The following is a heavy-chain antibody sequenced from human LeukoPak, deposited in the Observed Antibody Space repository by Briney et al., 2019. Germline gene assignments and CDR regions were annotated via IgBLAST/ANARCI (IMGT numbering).Heavy chain of an antibody. Sequence: GASVKVSCKASGYTFSDNYIHWVRQAPGQGLEWMGWINPHSGGTNHGENFQGRVTLTRDTSISTAYMELSSLRSDDTAMYYCARAPMIVVVFPPRLDFWGQGTLVTVSS. CDR3: ARAPMIVVVFPPRLDF. V-gene: IGHV1-2*02. CDR2: INPHSGGT. J-gene: IGHJ4*02. CDR1: GYTFSDNY. D-gene: IGHD3-22*01.